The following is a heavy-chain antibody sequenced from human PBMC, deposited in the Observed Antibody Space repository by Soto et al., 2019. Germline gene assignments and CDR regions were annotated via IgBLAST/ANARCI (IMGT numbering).Heavy chain of an antibody. CDR2: IYYSGST. CDR1: GGSISSSSYY. CDR3: ASEYSSSSGFDP. Sequence: SSETLSLTCTVCGGSISSSSYYWGWIRQPPGKGLEWIGSIYYSGSTYYNPSLKSRVTISVDTSKNQFSLKLSSVTAADTAVYYCASEYSSSSGFDPWGQGTLVTVSS. D-gene: IGHD6-6*01. J-gene: IGHJ5*02. V-gene: IGHV4-39*01.